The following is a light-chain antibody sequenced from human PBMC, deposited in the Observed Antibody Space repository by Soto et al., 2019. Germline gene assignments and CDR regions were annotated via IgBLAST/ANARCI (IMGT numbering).Light chain of an antibody. CDR3: CSYAGSGTFV. CDR2: EGS. Sequence: QSALTQPASVSGSPGQSITISCTGTSSDVGSYNLVSWYQQHPGKAPKLVIYEGSKRPSGVSSRFSGSKSDNTPSLTISGLQAQEEADYYCCSYAGSGTFVFGTGTKVTVL. J-gene: IGLJ1*01. CDR1: SSDVGSYNL. V-gene: IGLV2-23*01.